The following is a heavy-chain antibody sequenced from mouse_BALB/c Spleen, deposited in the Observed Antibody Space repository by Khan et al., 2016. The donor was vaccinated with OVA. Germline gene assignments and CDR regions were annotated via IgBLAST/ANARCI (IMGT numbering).Heavy chain of an antibody. CDR3: ARSGCGTPFAY. CDR1: GYTFTSYY. D-gene: IGHD1-1*02. Sequence: QVQLQQPGAELVKPGASVKISCKASGYTFTSYYMYWVKQRPGQGLEWIGGINPSDGGIIFNEKFKSKATLTVDKSSSTAYMELSSLTSEDSAVYYGARSGCGTPFAYWGQGTLVTVST. J-gene: IGHJ3*01. V-gene: IGHV1S81*02. CDR2: INPSDGGI.